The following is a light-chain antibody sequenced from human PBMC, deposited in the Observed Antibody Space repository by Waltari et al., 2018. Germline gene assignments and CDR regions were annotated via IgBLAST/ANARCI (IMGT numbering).Light chain of an antibody. Sequence: DIQMTQSPSTLAASVGARVTITCRASQGISRWLAWYQQKPGKPPKVPIYDASSLESGVRSRFSGSGSETEFTLVISNLQPDDVATYYCQQYSGYSGIFGGGTKVEIK. J-gene: IGKJ4*01. CDR1: QGISRW. CDR2: DAS. CDR3: QQYSGYSGI. V-gene: IGKV1-5*01.